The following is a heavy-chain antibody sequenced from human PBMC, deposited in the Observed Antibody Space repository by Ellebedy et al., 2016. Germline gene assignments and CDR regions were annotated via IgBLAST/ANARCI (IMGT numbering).Heavy chain of an antibody. CDR3: ARVVPYGETPYMDV. CDR1: GYTFNKYG. V-gene: IGHV1-18*01. CDR2: ISAYNGNT. D-gene: IGHD3-10*01. J-gene: IGHJ6*03. Sequence: ASVKVSCKASGYTFNKYGISWVRQAPGQGLEWMGWISAYNGNTNYAQKFQGRLTMTTDTSTSTVYMELRSLRSDDTAVYYCARVVPYGETPYMDVWGTGTTVTVSS.